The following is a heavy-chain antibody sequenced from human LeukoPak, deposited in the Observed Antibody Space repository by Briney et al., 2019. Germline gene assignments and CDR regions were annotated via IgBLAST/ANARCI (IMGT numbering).Heavy chain of an antibody. V-gene: IGHV4-38-2*01. Sequence: SETLSLTCVVSSYSISGGYYWGWIRQPPGKGLEWIGSMYHSGSTYYNPSLKSRVTMSVDTSKNQFSLKLSSVTAADTAVYYCARSSVTSASQVIDYWGPGTLVTVSS. D-gene: IGHD2-21*02. CDR3: ARSSVTSASQVIDY. J-gene: IGHJ4*02. CDR2: MYHSGST. CDR1: SYSISGGYY.